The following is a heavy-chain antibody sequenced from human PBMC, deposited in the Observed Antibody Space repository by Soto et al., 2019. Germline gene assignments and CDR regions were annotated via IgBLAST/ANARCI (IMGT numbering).Heavy chain of an antibody. CDR3: ARFYASGSYPYDY. D-gene: IGHD3-10*01. CDR2: ISAYNGNT. J-gene: IGHJ4*02. V-gene: IGHV1-18*04. Sequence: SVKVSCNASGYTFTSYGISWVRQAPGQGLEWMGWISAYNGNTNYAQNLKGRVTMTTDTSTSTAYMELRSLRSDDTAVYYCARFYASGSYPYDYWGQGTLVTVSS. CDR1: GYTFTSYG.